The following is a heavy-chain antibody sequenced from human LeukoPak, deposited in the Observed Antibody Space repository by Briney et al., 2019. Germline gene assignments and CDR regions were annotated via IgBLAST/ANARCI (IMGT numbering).Heavy chain of an antibody. V-gene: IGHV4-38-2*02. D-gene: IGHD3-3*01. CDR1: GYSISDGCY. CDR3: ARGAEYYAIWRGYAGYSDY. J-gene: IGHJ4*02. Sequence: SETLSLTCTVSGYSISDGCYWGWIRQPPGEGLEWVGSIYHRGSTYYNPSLTSRVTISLDRSKKKFSLKLTSVTAADTAVYFCARGAEYYAIWRGYAGYSDYWGQGISVTVSS. CDR2: IYHRGST.